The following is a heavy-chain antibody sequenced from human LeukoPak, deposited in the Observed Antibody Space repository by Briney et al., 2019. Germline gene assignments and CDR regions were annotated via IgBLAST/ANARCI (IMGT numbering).Heavy chain of an antibody. V-gene: IGHV4-39*01. CDR1: GGSISSSSYY. D-gene: IGHD1-26*01. Sequence: SETLSPTCTVSGGSISSSSYYWGWIRQPPGKGLEWIGSIYYSGSTYYNPSLKSRVTISVDTSKNQFSLKLSSVTAADTAVYYCARGGGSYPIDYWGQGTLVTVSS. CDR2: IYYSGST. J-gene: IGHJ4*02. CDR3: ARGGGSYPIDY.